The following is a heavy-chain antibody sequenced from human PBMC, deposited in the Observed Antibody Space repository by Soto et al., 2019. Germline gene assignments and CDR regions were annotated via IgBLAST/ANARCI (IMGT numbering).Heavy chain of an antibody. CDR3: ARGAAKQLANWFDP. Sequence: SQTLSLTCVISGDSVSSNSAAWNWIRQSPSRGLEWLGRTYYRSKWYNDYAVSVKSRITINPDTSKNQFSLQLNSVTPEDTAVYYCARGAAKQLANWFDPWGQGTLVTVSS. CDR2: TYYRSKWYN. J-gene: IGHJ5*02. V-gene: IGHV6-1*01. D-gene: IGHD6-6*01. CDR1: GDSVSSNSAA.